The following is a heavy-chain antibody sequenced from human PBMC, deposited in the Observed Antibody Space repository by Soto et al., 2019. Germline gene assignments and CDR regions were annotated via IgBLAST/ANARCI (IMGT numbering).Heavy chain of an antibody. CDR1: GLTFSRYW. CDR2: IKPDGSEK. V-gene: IGHV3-7*01. J-gene: IGHJ3*02. CDR3: ERSEMAAFDI. Sequence: PGGSLRLSCEASGLTFSRYWMTWFRQAPGKGLEWVANIKPDGSEKYYVDSVKGRFTISRDNAKNSLYLQMNSLRVEDTAVYYCERSEMAAFDIWGQGTMVTVSS.